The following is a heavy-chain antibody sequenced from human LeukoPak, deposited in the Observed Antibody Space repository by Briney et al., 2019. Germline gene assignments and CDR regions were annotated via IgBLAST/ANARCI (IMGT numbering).Heavy chain of an antibody. V-gene: IGHV3-30*02. J-gene: IGHJ4*02. D-gene: IGHD3-22*01. Sequence: QSGGSLRLSCAASGFTFSSHWMSWVRQAPGKGLEWVAFIRYDGSNKYYADSVKGRFTISRDNSKNTLYLQMNSLRAEDTAVYYCARDWEKGRRYYYEVGYWGQGTLVTVSS. CDR2: IRYDGSNK. CDR3: ARDWEKGRRYYYEVGY. CDR1: GFTFSSHW.